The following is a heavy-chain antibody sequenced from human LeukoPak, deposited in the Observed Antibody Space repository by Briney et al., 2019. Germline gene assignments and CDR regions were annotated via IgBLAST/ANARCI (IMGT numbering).Heavy chain of an antibody. CDR3: ARSLPYYYGSGSQIDY. V-gene: IGHV1-3*01. CDR1: GYTFTSYA. CDR2: INAGNGNT. Sequence: GASVKVSCKASGYTFTSYAMHWVRQAPGQRLEWMGWINAGNGNTKYSQEFQGRVTMTRDTSISTAYMELSRLRSDDTAVYYCARSLPYYYGSGSQIDYWGQGTLVTVSS. D-gene: IGHD3-10*01. J-gene: IGHJ4*02.